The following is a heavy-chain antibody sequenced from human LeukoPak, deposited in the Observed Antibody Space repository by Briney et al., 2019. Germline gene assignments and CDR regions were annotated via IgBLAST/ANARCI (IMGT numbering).Heavy chain of an antibody. D-gene: IGHD4-23*01. J-gene: IGHJ4*02. CDR3: ARDLSDDYGGR. V-gene: IGHV4-39*07. CDR1: GGSISSSTYY. Sequence: SSETLSLTCTVSGGSISSSTYYWDWIRQPPGKGLEWIGSIYYSGSTYYNPSLKSRVTISVDTSKNQFSLKLSSVTAADTAVYYCARDLSDDYGGRWGQGTLVTVSS. CDR2: IYYSGST.